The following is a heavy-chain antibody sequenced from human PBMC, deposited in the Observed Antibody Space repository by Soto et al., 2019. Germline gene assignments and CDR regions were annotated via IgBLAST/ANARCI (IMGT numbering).Heavy chain of an antibody. CDR2: IIPILGIA. CDR3: ARDPRNWNLVRGHPKNGADP. Sequence: SVKVSCKASGGTFSSYTISWVRQAPGQRLEWMGRIIPILGIANYAQKFQGRVTITADKSTSTAYKELSSVRSEDSAVYYCARDPRNWNLVRGHPKNGADPWGQGTEFTVPS. CDR1: GGTFSSYT. V-gene: IGHV1-69*04. J-gene: IGHJ5*02. D-gene: IGHD1-7*01.